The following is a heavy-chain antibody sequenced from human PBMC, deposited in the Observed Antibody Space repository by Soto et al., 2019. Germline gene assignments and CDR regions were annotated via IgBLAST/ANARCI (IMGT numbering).Heavy chain of an antibody. D-gene: IGHD4-17*01. V-gene: IGHV1-69*01. CDR3: ARALRDYGGIGWCDL. J-gene: IGHJ5*02. CDR2: SIPIFGTA. Sequence: QVQLVQSGAEVKKPGSSVKVSCKASGGTFRSYAISWVRQAPGQGLEWMGGSIPIFGTANYAQKFQGRVRLTADESTSRAYMELSSLRSEDTAVYYCARALRDYGGIGWCDLWGQGTLVTVS. CDR1: GGTFRSYA.